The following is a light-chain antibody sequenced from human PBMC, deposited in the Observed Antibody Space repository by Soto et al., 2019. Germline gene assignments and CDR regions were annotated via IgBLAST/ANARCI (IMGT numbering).Light chain of an antibody. J-gene: IGKJ1*01. V-gene: IGKV1-5*03. Sequence: DIQMTQSPSTLSASVEDRVTITCRASQSISSWLAWYQQKPGKAPKLLIYKASSLESGVPSRFSGSGSGTELTLTISSLQPDFATYYCQQYNNYPWTFGQGTKVEIK. CDR2: KAS. CDR1: QSISSW. CDR3: QQYNNYPWT.